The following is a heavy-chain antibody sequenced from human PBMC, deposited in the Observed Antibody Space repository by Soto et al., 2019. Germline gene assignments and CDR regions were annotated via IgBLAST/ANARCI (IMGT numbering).Heavy chain of an antibody. J-gene: IGHJ3*02. CDR1: GASISSSSFY. CDR2: IYYDGST. CDR3: AILGISMRVVVTPVDI. D-gene: IGHD3-22*01. Sequence: SETLSLTCTVSGASISSSSFYWGWIRQPPGKGLESIANIYYDGSTYYNPSLKSRVTISFDTSKNQFSLKLSSVTAADTAVYYCAILGISMRVVVTPVDICGQGTMVTVSS. V-gene: IGHV4-39*01.